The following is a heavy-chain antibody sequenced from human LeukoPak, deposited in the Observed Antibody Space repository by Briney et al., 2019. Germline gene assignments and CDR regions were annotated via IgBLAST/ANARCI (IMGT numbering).Heavy chain of an antibody. Sequence: ASVKVSCKASGYTFTRYYLHWVRQAPGQGLEWMGIINPSGGNTSYAQKFQGRVTMTRDTSISTAYMELSRLRSDDTAVYYCARMSPIRSGSYYLYYYYMDVWGKGTTVTVSS. D-gene: IGHD3-10*01. V-gene: IGHV1-46*01. CDR1: GYTFTRYY. CDR3: ARMSPIRSGSYYLYYYYMDV. CDR2: INPSGGNT. J-gene: IGHJ6*03.